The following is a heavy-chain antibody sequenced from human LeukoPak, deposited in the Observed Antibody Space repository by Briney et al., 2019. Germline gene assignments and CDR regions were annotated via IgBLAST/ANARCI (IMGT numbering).Heavy chain of an antibody. D-gene: IGHD3-9*01. Sequence: GGSLRLSCAASGFTFSSYWMHWVRQAPGKGLVWVSRINSDGSSTSYADSVKGRFTTSRDNSRNTLYLQMNSLRAEDTAVYYCAKVPLDILTGYDDYWGQGTLVTVSS. J-gene: IGHJ4*02. CDR2: INSDGSST. CDR1: GFTFSSYW. CDR3: AKVPLDILTGYDDY. V-gene: IGHV3-74*01.